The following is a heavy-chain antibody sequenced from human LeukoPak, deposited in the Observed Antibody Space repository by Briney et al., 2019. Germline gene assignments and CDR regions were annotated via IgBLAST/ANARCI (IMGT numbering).Heavy chain of an antibody. V-gene: IGHV3-7*01. D-gene: IGHD3-22*01. CDR3: ARDHYYDSSGYYYYYYYYGMDV. CDR1: GFTFSGFW. J-gene: IGHJ6*02. Sequence: PGGSLRLSCAVSGFTFSGFWMSWSRQAPGKGLEWVASINSDGSEGYYADVVKGRFTISRDNAKNSLYLQMNSLRAEDTAVYYCARDHYYDSSGYYYYYYYYGMDVWGQGTTVTVSS. CDR2: INSDGSEG.